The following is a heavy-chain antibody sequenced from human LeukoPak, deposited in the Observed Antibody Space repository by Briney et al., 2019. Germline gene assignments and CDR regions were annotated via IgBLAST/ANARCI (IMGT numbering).Heavy chain of an antibody. CDR1: GGSISSGDYY. CDR3: TRDIPGELDY. D-gene: IGHD3-10*01. Sequence: SETLSLTCTVSGGSISSGDYYWSWIRQPPGKGLEWIGYIYYSGSTYYNPSLKSRVTISVDTSKNQFSLKLSSVTAADTAVYYCTRDIPGELDYWGQGTLVTVSS. CDR2: IYYSGST. V-gene: IGHV4-30-4*01. J-gene: IGHJ4*02.